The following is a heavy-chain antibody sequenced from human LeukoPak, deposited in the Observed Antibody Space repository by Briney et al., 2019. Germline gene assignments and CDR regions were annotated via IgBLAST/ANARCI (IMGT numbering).Heavy chain of an antibody. CDR2: ISSSSSYI. V-gene: IGHV3-21*01. Sequence: PGGSLRLSCAASGFTFSSYSMNWVRQAPGKGLEWVSSISSSSSYIYYADSVKGRFTISRDNAKNSLYLQMNSLRAEDTAVYYCASDSGGEREWADAFDIWGQGTMVTVSS. CDR1: GFTFSSYS. CDR3: ASDSGGEREWADAFDI. J-gene: IGHJ3*02. D-gene: IGHD2-15*01.